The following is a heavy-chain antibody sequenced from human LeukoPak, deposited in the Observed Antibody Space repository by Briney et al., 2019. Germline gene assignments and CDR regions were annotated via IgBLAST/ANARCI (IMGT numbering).Heavy chain of an antibody. Sequence: ASVKVSCKASGYTFTSYGISWVRQAPGQGLEWMGWISAYNGDTNYAQKLQGRVTMTTDTSTSTAYMELRSLRSDDTAVYYCARNALHYDFWSANRGYFDYWGQGTLVTVSS. J-gene: IGHJ4*02. V-gene: IGHV1-18*01. CDR2: ISAYNGDT. D-gene: IGHD3-3*01. CDR3: ARNALHYDFWSANRGYFDY. CDR1: GYTFTSYG.